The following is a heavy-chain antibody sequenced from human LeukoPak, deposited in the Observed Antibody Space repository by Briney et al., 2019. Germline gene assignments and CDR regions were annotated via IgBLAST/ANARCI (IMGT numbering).Heavy chain of an antibody. Sequence: GASVKVSCKASGYTFTSYGISWVRQAPGQGLEWMGWISAYNANTNYAQKLQGRVTMTTDTSTSTAYMELRSLRSDDTAVYYCAGDRPWNSWVPDGMDVWGQGTTVTVSS. CDR1: GYTFTSYG. CDR2: ISAYNANT. V-gene: IGHV1-18*01. CDR3: AGDRPWNSWVPDGMDV. J-gene: IGHJ6*02. D-gene: IGHD1/OR15-1a*01.